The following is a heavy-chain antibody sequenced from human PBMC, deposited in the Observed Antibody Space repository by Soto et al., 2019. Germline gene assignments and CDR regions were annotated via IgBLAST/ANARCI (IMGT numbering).Heavy chain of an antibody. CDR2: INSDGSST. J-gene: IGHJ4*02. Sequence: PGGSLRLSCAASGFTFSSYWMHWVRQAPGKGLVWVSRINSDGSSTSYADSVKGRFTISRDNAKNTLYLQMNSLRAEDTAVYYCARADSYGQGWYDYWGQGTLVTVSS. CDR3: ARADSYGQGWYDY. CDR1: GFTFSSYW. V-gene: IGHV3-74*01. D-gene: IGHD5-18*01.